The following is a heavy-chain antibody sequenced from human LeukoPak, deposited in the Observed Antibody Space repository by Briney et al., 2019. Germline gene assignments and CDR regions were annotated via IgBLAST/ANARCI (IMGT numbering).Heavy chain of an antibody. V-gene: IGHV3-48*01. J-gene: IGHJ4*02. CDR2: ISSSSSTI. Sequence: GGSLRLSCAASGFTFSSYSMNWVRQAPGKGLEWVSYISSSSSTIYYADSVKGRFTISRDNAKNSLYLQMNSLRAEDTAVYYCARDGGVATSSTDSFDYWGQGTLVTVSS. CDR1: GFTFSSYS. D-gene: IGHD5-12*01. CDR3: ARDGGVATSSTDSFDY.